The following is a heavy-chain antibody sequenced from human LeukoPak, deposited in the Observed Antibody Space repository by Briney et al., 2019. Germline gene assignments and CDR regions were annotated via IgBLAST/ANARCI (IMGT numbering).Heavy chain of an antibody. D-gene: IGHD3-9*01. CDR1: GYTFTGYY. Sequence: ASVKVSCKASGYTFTGYYMHWVRQAPGQGLEWMGWINPNSGGTNYAQKFQGRVTMTRDTSISTAYMELSRLRSDDTAVYYCAREKPDILTGYYPIGAFDIWGQGTMVTVSS. CDR3: AREKPDILTGYYPIGAFDI. CDR2: INPNSGGT. J-gene: IGHJ3*02. V-gene: IGHV1-2*02.